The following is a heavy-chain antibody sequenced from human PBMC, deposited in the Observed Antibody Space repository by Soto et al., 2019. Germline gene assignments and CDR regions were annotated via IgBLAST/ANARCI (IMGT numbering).Heavy chain of an antibody. CDR1: GFTFSSYS. Sequence: EVQLVESGGGLVKPGGSLRLSCAASGFTFSSYSMNWVRQAPGKGLEWVSSISSSSSYIYYADSVKGRFTISRDNAKKSLYLQMNSLRAEDTAVYYCARDRKSYYGSGSYYRRAPNPYFDYWGQGTLVTVSS. V-gene: IGHV3-21*01. J-gene: IGHJ4*02. D-gene: IGHD3-10*01. CDR3: ARDRKSYYGSGSYYRRAPNPYFDY. CDR2: ISSSSSYI.